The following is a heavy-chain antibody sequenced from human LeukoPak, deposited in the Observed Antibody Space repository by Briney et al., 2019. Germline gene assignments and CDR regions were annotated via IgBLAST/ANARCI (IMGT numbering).Heavy chain of an antibody. Sequence: TGGSLRLSCAASGSTFSSYGMHWVRQAPGKGLEWVAVIWYDGSNKYYADSVKGRFTISRDNSKNTLYLQMNSPRAEDTAVYYCARGVATRWFYFDYWGQGTLVTVSS. CDR2: IWYDGSNK. CDR3: ARGVATRWFYFDY. J-gene: IGHJ4*02. CDR1: GSTFSSYG. V-gene: IGHV3-33*01. D-gene: IGHD5-12*01.